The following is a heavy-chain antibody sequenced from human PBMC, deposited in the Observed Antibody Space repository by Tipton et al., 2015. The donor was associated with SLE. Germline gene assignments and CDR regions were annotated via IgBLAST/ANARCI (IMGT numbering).Heavy chain of an antibody. D-gene: IGHD3-16*01. V-gene: IGHV4-4*07. Sequence: TLSLTCTVSGGSISGYYWGWIRQPAGKGLEWIGRIYASGSINYNSSLKSRVTMSVDTSKNQFSLKLSSVTAADTAVYYCAGGRNGPGAFDIWGQGTMVTVSS. J-gene: IGHJ3*02. CDR2: IYASGSI. CDR1: GGSISGYY. CDR3: AGGRNGPGAFDI.